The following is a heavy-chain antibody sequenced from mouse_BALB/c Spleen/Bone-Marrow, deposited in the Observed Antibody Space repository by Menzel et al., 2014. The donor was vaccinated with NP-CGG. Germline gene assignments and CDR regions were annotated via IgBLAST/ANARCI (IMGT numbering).Heavy chain of an antibody. J-gene: IGHJ1*01. CDR2: ISTYYGDA. CDR3: ARDGSSWGYFDV. D-gene: IGHD1-1*01. CDR1: GYTFTDYA. V-gene: IGHV1S137*01. Sequence: VKISCKGSGYTFTDYAMHWVKQSHAKSLEWIGVISTYYGDASYNQKFKGKATMTVDKSSSTAYMELARLTSEDSAIYYCARDGSSWGYFDVWGAGTTVTVSS.